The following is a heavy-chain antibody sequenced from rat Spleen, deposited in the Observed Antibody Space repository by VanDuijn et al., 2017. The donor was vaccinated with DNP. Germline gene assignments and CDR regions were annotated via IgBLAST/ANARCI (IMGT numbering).Heavy chain of an antibody. Sequence: EVQLVESGGDLVQPGRSLKLSCAASGFTFSDYYMAWVRQAPTKGLEWVAYITYDGGSTYYRDSVKGRFTISRDKAKSTLYLQMNSLRSEDMATYYCARPMDYYSGGFAYWGQGTLVTVSS. CDR3: ARPMDYYSGGFAY. J-gene: IGHJ3*01. V-gene: IGHV5-22*01. CDR1: GFTFSDYY. CDR2: ITYDGGST. D-gene: IGHD1-1*01.